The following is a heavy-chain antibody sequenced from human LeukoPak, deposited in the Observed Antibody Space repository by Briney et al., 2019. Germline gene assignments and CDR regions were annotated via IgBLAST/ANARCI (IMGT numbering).Heavy chain of an antibody. CDR2: IKSKTDGGTT. CDR1: GFTFSSYA. CDR3: TTDRGYSYGAPDY. D-gene: IGHD5-18*01. Sequence: GGSLRLSCAASGFTFSSYAMSWVRQAPGKGLEWVGRIKSKTDGGTTDYAAPVKGRFTISRDDSKNTLYLQMNSLKTEDTAVYYCTTDRGYSYGAPDYWGQGTLVTVSS. J-gene: IGHJ4*02. V-gene: IGHV3-15*01.